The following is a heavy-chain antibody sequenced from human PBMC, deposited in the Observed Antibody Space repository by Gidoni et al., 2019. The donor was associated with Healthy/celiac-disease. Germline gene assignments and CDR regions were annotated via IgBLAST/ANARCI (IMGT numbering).Heavy chain of an antibody. CDR3: ARALRYCSSTSCYLDY. CDR1: GYTFTGYY. D-gene: IGHD2-2*01. V-gene: IGHV1-2*02. J-gene: IGHJ4*02. CDR2: INPNSGGT. Sequence: QVQLVQSGAEVKKPGASVTVSCKASGYTFTGYYMHWVRQAPGQGLEWMGWINPNSGGTNYAQKFQGRVTMTRDTSISTAYMELSRLRSDDTAVYYCARALRYCSSTSCYLDYWGQGTLVTVSS.